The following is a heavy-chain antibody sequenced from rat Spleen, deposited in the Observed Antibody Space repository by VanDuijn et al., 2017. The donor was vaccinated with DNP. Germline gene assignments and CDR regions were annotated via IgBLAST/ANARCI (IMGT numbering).Heavy chain of an antibody. J-gene: IGHJ2*01. CDR2: ISYDGGST. V-gene: IGHV5-7*01. D-gene: IGHD1-6*01. Sequence: EVQLVESGGGLVQPGRSLKLSCAVSGITFSDHNMAWVRQAPKKSLEWVATISYDGGSTYYRDSVKGRVTLSRDNVKSILYLQMDSLRSEDTATYYCATHMYLRHYYYSTFDYWGQGVMVTVSS. CDR3: ATHMYLRHYYYSTFDY. CDR1: GITFSDHN.